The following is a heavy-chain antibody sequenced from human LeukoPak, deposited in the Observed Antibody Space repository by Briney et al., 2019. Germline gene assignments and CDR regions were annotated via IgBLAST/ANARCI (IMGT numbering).Heavy chain of an antibody. CDR2: IYYSGST. CDR1: GGSISSSSYY. J-gene: IGHJ4*02. V-gene: IGHV4-39*07. D-gene: IGHD3-16*01. Sequence: PSETLSLTCTVSGGSISSSSYYWGWIRQPPGKGLEWIGSIYYSGSTYYNPSLKSRVTISVDTSKNQFSLKLSSVTAADTAVYYCARDYRGELDYWGQGTLVTVSS. CDR3: ARDYRGELDY.